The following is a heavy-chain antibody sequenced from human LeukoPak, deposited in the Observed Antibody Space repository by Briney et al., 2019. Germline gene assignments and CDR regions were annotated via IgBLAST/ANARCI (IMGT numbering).Heavy chain of an antibody. CDR2: IYYSGST. D-gene: IGHD6-19*01. CDR3: AGSQADLEYFQH. V-gene: IGHV4-39*07. J-gene: IGHJ1*01. Sequence: SETLSLTCTVSGGSISSIDSYWDWIRQPPGKGLEWIGSIYYSGSTYYNQSLQSRVTVSLDTPNNQFSLKLTSVTAADTAVYYCAGSQADLEYFQHWGRGTLVTVSS. CDR1: GGSISSIDSY.